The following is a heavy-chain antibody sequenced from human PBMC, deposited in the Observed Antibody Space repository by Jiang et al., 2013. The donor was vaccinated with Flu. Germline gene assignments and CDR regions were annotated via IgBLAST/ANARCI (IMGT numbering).Heavy chain of an antibody. CDR3: AMGRPYYFDY. V-gene: IGHV1-8*01. CDR2: NSGNT. Sequence: NSGNTGYAQKFQGRVTMTXNTPLSTAYMELSSLRSEDTAVYYCAMGRPYYFDYWGQGTLVTVSS. J-gene: IGHJ4*02. D-gene: IGHD1-1*01.